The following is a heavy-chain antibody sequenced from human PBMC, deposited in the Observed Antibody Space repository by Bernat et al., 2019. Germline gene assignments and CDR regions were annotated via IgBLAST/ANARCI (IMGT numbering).Heavy chain of an antibody. D-gene: IGHD3-3*01. CDR1: GFTFGDYA. V-gene: IGHV3-49*04. CDR3: NREDIYDFWSGYYYYFDY. CDR2: IRSKAYGGTT. J-gene: IGHJ4*02. Sequence: EVQLVESGGGLVQPGRSLRLSCTASGFTFGDYAMSWVRQAPGKWLEWVGFIRSKAYGGTTEYAASVKGRFTISRDDSKSIAYMQMNSLKTEDTAVYYCNREDIYDFWSGYYYYFDYWGQGTLVTVSS.